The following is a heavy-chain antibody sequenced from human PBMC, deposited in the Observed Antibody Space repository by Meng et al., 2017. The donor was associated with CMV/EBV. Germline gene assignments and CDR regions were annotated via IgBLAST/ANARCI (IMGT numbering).Heavy chain of an antibody. CDR1: GGSISSYY. Sequence: SETLSLTCTVSGGSISSYYWSWIRQPPGKGLEWIGYIYYSGSTNYNPSLKSRVTIPVDTSKNQFSLKLSSVTAADTAVYYCARDLRVDSSSFYYFDYWGQGTLVTVSS. D-gene: IGHD6-13*01. J-gene: IGHJ4*02. V-gene: IGHV4-59*01. CDR2: IYYSGST. CDR3: ARDLRVDSSSFYYFDY.